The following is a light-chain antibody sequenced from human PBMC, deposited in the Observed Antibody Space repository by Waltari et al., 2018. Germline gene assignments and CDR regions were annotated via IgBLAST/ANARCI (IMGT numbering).Light chain of an antibody. V-gene: IGLV1-51*01. Sequence: QSVLTQPPSVSAAPGQEVTISCSGSTSDIGAHFVSWYQQLPGTAPKLLIYDKYKLPSGISYRFSASNSGTSATLGITGLQTGDEADYYCGTWDVSLNLLFGGGTRVTVL. CDR3: GTWDVSLNLL. CDR2: DKY. J-gene: IGLJ2*01. CDR1: TSDIGAHF.